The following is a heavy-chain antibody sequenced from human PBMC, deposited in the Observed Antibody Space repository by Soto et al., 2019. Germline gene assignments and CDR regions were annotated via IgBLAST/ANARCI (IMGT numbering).Heavy chain of an antibody. Sequence: QVQLVQSGAEVKNPGASVKVSCKASGYTFTRYGIGWARQAPGQGLEWMGWINTYNGNTNYAQNVQGRVTLTTDTXTSTAHMELRSLRSNDTAIYYCAMVDVYVTPSPQDVWGQGTTVIVSS. D-gene: IGHD3-16*01. CDR3: AMVDVYVTPSPQDV. J-gene: IGHJ6*02. CDR1: GYTFTRYG. V-gene: IGHV1-18*01. CDR2: INTYNGNT.